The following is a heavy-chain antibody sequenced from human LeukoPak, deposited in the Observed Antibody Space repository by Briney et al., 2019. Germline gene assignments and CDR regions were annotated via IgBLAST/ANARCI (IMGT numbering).Heavy chain of an antibody. Sequence: SETLSLTCSVYGGSFGGYYWSWIRQPPGKGLEWIGEVHHNGSTNYNPSLKSRVTISVDTSKNQFSLKLSSVTAADTAIYYCARDPTYDFWSGFHSFDIWGQGTMVTVSS. D-gene: IGHD3-3*01. CDR3: ARDPTYDFWSGFHSFDI. J-gene: IGHJ3*02. V-gene: IGHV4-34*01. CDR2: VHHNGST. CDR1: GGSFGGYY.